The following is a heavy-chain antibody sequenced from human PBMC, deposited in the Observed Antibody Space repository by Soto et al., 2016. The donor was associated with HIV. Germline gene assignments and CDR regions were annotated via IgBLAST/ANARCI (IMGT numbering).Heavy chain of an antibody. V-gene: IGHV3-23*01. CDR2: ISGSVSI. CDR1: GFTFSSYA. CDR3: AKDPQYYYDSTAPFDY. D-gene: IGHD3-22*01. J-gene: IGHJ4*02. Sequence: EVQLLESGGGLVQPGGSLRLSCAASGFTFSSYAMSWVRQAPGKGLEWVSGISGSVSIYYADSIKGRFTISRDNSKNTLYLQMNGLTAEDTALYYCAKDPQYYYDSTAPFDYWGQGTLVTVSS.